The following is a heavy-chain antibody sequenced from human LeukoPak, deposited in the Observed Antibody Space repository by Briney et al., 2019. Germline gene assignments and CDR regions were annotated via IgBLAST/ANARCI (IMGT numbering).Heavy chain of an antibody. D-gene: IGHD2-2*01. V-gene: IGHV3-23*01. CDR3: ARVARGKYQLLTESDYYYYYYMDV. J-gene: IGHJ6*03. CDR2: IVGSGGST. Sequence: PGGSLRLSCAVSGFTFSSYAMSWVRQAPGKGLEWVSGIVGSGGSTYSADSVKGRFTISRDNSKNTLYLQMNSLRAEDTAVYYCARVARGKYQLLTESDYYYYYYMDVWGKGTTVTVSS. CDR1: GFTFSSYA.